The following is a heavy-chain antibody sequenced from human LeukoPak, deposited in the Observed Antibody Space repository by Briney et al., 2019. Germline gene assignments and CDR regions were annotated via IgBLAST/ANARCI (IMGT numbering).Heavy chain of an antibody. Sequence: GGSLRLSCAASGFTFSSSAMSWVRQAPGKGLEWVSSISGSGGSTHYADSVKGRFPISRDNSKNTLFLQMNSLRAEDTAVYYCAKDLSYWYFDLWGRGTLVTVSS. V-gene: IGHV3-23*01. CDR2: ISGSGGST. J-gene: IGHJ2*01. CDR1: GFTFSSSA. CDR3: AKDLSYWYFDL.